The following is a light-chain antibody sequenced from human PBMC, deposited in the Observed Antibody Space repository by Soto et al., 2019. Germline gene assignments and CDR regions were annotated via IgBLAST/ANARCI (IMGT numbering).Light chain of an antibody. CDR3: QQYNSYPWT. V-gene: IGKV1-5*01. J-gene: IGKJ1*01. CDR2: DAS. CDR1: QSISSW. Sequence: DIQMTQSPSTLSASVGDRVTITCRASQSISSWLAWYQQKPGKAPKFLIYDASNLESGVPSRFSGGGSGTEFTLTISSLQPDDFATYYCQQYNSYPWTFGQGTKVEIK.